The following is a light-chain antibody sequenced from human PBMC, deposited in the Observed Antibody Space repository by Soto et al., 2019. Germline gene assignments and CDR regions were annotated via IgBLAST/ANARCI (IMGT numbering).Light chain of an antibody. CDR3: AAWDDSLTGSVV. Sequence: QSVLTQPPSASGTPGQRVTISCSGSRSNIGSNTVSWYQQLPGTAPKFLIYSDNQRPSGVPDRFSGSKSGTSASLAISGLQSEDEADYYCAAWDDSLTGSVVFGGGTKLTVL. CDR1: RSNIGSNT. V-gene: IGLV1-44*01. J-gene: IGLJ2*01. CDR2: SDN.